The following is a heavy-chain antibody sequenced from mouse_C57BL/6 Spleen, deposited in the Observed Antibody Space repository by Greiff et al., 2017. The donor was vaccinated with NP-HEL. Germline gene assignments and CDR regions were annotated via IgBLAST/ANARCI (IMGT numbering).Heavy chain of an antibody. CDR1: GFTFSSYT. CDR3: ASFYYYGSIYYAMDY. Sequence: EVKLMESGGGLVKPGGSLKLSCAASGFTFSSYTMSWVRQTPEKRLAWVATISGGGGNTYYPDSVKGRFTISRDNAKNTLYLQMSSLRSEDTALYYCASFYYYGSIYYAMDYWGQGTSVTVSS. V-gene: IGHV5-9*01. J-gene: IGHJ4*01. D-gene: IGHD1-1*01. CDR2: ISGGGGNT.